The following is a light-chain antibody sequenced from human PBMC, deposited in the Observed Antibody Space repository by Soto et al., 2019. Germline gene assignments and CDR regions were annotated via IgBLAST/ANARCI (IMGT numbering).Light chain of an antibody. Sequence: EIVLTQSPATLSVSPGERATLSCRASQSVSSNLAWYQQIPGRAPRLLIYGASTWASGIPARFSASASGTEFTLTISSLQSEDFAVYYCQQFNYWPPITFGQGTRLEIK. J-gene: IGKJ5*01. V-gene: IGKV3-15*01. CDR1: QSVSSN. CDR2: GAS. CDR3: QQFNYWPPIT.